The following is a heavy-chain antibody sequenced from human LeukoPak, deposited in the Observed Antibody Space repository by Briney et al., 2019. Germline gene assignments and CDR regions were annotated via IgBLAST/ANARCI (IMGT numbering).Heavy chain of an antibody. CDR3: ARDREGIFGAAHRGWFDP. CDR2: ISSTSSTI. CDR1: GFTFSSYS. D-gene: IGHD3-3*01. J-gene: IGHJ5*02. V-gene: IGHV3-48*01. Sequence: AGGSPRLSCAASGFTFSSYSMNWVRQAPGKGLEWISYISSTSSTIYYADSVKGRFTISRDNAKNSLYLQMNSLRGEDTAVYYCARDREGIFGAAHRGWFDPWGQGTLVTVSS.